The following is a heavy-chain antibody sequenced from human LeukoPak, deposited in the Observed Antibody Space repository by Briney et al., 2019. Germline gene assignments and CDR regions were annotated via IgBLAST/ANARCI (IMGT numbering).Heavy chain of an antibody. Sequence: PSETLSLTCTVSGGSISSYYWSWIRQPPGKGLEWIGYIYYSGSTNYNPSLKSRVTISVDTSKNQFSLKLSSVTAADTAVYYCARERGYCSSTSCHNGHYYYYMDVWGKGTTVTVSS. D-gene: IGHD2-2*01. J-gene: IGHJ6*03. CDR2: IYYSGST. CDR1: GGSISSYY. CDR3: ARERGYCSSTSCHNGHYYYYMDV. V-gene: IGHV4-59*01.